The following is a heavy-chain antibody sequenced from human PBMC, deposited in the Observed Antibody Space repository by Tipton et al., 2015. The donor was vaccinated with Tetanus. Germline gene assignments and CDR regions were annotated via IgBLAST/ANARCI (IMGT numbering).Heavy chain of an antibody. CDR1: GFSLSSYT. CDR2: ISSTSAYI. D-gene: IGHD6-25*01. CDR3: ASGSALDY. Sequence: SLRLSCAVSGFSLSSYTMNWVRQAPGKGLEWVSSISSTSAYIYYADSLKGRFTISRDNAKNSLYLQMNSLRVEDTAVYYCASGSALDYWGQGSLVTVSS. V-gene: IGHV3-21*01. J-gene: IGHJ4*02.